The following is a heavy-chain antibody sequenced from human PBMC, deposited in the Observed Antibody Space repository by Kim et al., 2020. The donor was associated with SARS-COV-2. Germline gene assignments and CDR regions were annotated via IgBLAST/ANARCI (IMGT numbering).Heavy chain of an antibody. Sequence: GESLKISCKGSGYSFTSYWIGWVRQMPGKGLEWMGIIYPGDSDTRYSPSFQGQVTISADKSISTAYLQWSSLKASDTAMYYCARGLAVVYYYDSSGYYDYWGQGTLVTVSS. J-gene: IGHJ4*02. D-gene: IGHD3-22*01. V-gene: IGHV5-51*01. CDR2: IYPGDSDT. CDR1: GYSFTSYW. CDR3: ARGLAVVYYYDSSGYYDY.